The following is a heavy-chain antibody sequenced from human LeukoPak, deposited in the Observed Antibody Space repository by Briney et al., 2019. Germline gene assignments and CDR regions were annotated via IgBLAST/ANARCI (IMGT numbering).Heavy chain of an antibody. CDR2: INHSGST. V-gene: IGHV4-34*01. D-gene: IGHD2-2*02. CDR3: ARHYKLGYCSSTSCYSWFDP. CDR1: GGSFSGYY. Sequence: SETLSLTCAVYGGSFSGYYWSWVRQPPGKGLEWIGEINHSGSTNYNPYLKSRVTISVDTSKNQFSLKLSSVTAADTAVYYCARHYKLGYCSSTSCYSWFDPWGQGTLVTVSS. J-gene: IGHJ5*02.